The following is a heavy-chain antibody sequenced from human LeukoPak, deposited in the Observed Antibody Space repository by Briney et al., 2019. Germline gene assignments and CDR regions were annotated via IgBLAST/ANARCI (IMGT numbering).Heavy chain of an antibody. CDR1: GGSISSYY. V-gene: IGHV4-4*07. CDR3: ARDSPHYDILTGYHYYYYYGMDV. Sequence: PSETLSLTCTVSGGSISSYYWSWIRQAAGKGLEWIGRIYTSGSTNYNPSLKSRVTMSVDTSKNQFSLKLSSVTAADTAVYYCARDSPHYDILTGYHYYYYYGMDVWGQGTTVTVSS. J-gene: IGHJ6*02. D-gene: IGHD3-9*01. CDR2: IYTSGST.